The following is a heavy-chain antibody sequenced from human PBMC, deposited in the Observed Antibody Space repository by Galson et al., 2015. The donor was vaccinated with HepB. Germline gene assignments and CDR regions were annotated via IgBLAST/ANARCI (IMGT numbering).Heavy chain of an antibody. J-gene: IGHJ3*02. CDR1: GFTFSSYS. Sequence: SLRLSCAASGFTFSSYSMNWVRQAPGKGLEWVSYISSSSSTIYYADSVKGRFTISRDNAKNSLYLQMNSLRDEDTAVYYCARDYCGGDCYSDVDAFDIWGQGTMVTVSS. D-gene: IGHD2-21*02. CDR3: ARDYCGGDCYSDVDAFDI. CDR2: ISSSSSTI. V-gene: IGHV3-48*02.